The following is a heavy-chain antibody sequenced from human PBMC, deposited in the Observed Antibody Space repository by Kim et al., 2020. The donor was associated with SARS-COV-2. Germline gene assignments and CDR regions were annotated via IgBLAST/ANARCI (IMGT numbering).Heavy chain of an antibody. CDR2: VSGSGGST. D-gene: IGHD1-1*01. CDR3: AKGKSNNWPFFYY. Sequence: GGSLRLSCAASGFTFSSYAMSWVRQAPGKGPEWVSLVSGSGGSTYHADSVKGRFAISRDNSKKILYLQMNSLRAEDTALYYCAKGKSNNWPFFYYCGRGT. V-gene: IGHV3-23*01. J-gene: IGHJ4*02. CDR1: GFTFSSYA.